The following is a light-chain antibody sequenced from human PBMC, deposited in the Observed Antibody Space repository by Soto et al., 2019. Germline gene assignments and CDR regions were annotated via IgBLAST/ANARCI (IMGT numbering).Light chain of an antibody. J-gene: IGLJ2*01. V-gene: IGLV2-8*01. Sequence: QSVLTQPPSASGSPGQSVTISCTGTSSDVGGYNYVSGYKQHPGKAPKFLIFEVSRRPSGVPDRFSGSKSGNTASLTVSGLQADDEADYYCSSYAGSNNPVIFGGGTKLTVL. CDR3: SSYAGSNNPVI. CDR1: SSDVGGYNY. CDR2: EVS.